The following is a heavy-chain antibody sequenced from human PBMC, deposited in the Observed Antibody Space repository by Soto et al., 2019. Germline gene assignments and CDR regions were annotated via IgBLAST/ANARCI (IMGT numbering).Heavy chain of an antibody. CDR2: IYSGGST. CDR3: ARLSLTTVTNYYFDY. Sequence: GGSLRLSCAASGFTVSSNYMSWVRQAPGKGLEWVSVIYSGGSTYYADSVKGRFTISRHNSKNTLYLQMNSLRAEDKAVYYCARLSLTTVTNYYFDYWGQGTLVTVSS. J-gene: IGHJ4*02. D-gene: IGHD4-17*01. CDR1: GFTVSSNY. V-gene: IGHV3-53*04.